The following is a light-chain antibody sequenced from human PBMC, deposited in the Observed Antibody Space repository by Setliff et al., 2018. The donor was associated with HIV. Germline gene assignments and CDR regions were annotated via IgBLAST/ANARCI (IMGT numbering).Light chain of an antibody. Sequence: QSALTQPASVSGSPGQSITISCTGTSSDVGGYNYVSWYQQPPGKAPKLIIYEVWNRPSGVSNRFSGSKSGNTASLTISGLRAEEEADYYCSSYAITNTLPFGTGTKVTVL. CDR1: SSDVGGYNY. V-gene: IGLV2-14*01. J-gene: IGLJ1*01. CDR2: EVW. CDR3: SSYAITNTLP.